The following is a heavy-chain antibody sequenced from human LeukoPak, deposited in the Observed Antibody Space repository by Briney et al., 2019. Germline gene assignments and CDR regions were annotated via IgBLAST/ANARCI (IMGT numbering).Heavy chain of an antibody. Sequence: SVKVSCKASGGTFISHAISWVRQAPGQGLEWMGGIIPIFGTAKYAQKFQGRVTITADESTSTAYMELSSLRSEDTAVYYCAKAEDYYDSSGYNFAAGYWGQGTLVTVSS. CDR2: IIPIFGTA. J-gene: IGHJ4*02. V-gene: IGHV1-69*13. CDR1: GGTFISHA. CDR3: AKAEDYYDSSGYNFAAGY. D-gene: IGHD3-22*01.